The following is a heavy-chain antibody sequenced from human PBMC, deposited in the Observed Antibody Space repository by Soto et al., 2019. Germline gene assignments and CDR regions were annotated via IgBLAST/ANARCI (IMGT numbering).Heavy chain of an antibody. Sequence: QVQLVQSGAEVKKPGASVKVSCKASGYTFTNYGINWVRQAPGQGLEWLGWVSAYNGERRYAQRVQARVFMTTDTSTTPAYTELRRLRSDDTTVYYCSRGTSIPAAGDYWGQGTLVTVSS. CDR3: SRGTSIPAAGDY. V-gene: IGHV1-18*01. D-gene: IGHD6-6*01. CDR2: VSAYNGER. CDR1: GYTFTNYG. J-gene: IGHJ4*01.